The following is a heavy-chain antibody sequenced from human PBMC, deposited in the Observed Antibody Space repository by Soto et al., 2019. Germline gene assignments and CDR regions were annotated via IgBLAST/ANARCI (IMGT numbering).Heavy chain of an antibody. CDR3: ASDMVRGRPDV. D-gene: IGHD3-10*01. J-gene: IGHJ6*02. Sequence: SETLSLTCTVSGGSISSYYWSWIRQPPGKGLEWIGYIYYSGSTNYNPSLKSRVTISVDTSKNQFSLKLSSVTAADTAVYYSASDMVRGRPDVGGHGTTV. CDR1: GGSISSYY. V-gene: IGHV4-59*01. CDR2: IYYSGST.